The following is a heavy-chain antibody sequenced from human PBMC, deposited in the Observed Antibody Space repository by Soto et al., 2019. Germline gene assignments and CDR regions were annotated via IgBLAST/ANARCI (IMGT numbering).Heavy chain of an antibody. CDR3: ARGKRVECTATSCLFRGIDYYFGLDL. J-gene: IGHJ6*02. CDR2: IDQNGVI. CDR1: GASVSGFY. D-gene: IGHD2-8*02. V-gene: IGHV4-34*01. Sequence: SETLSLICGIKGASVSGFYWSWVRQPPRKALEFLGGIDQNGVIRYNSSHNGRLLMSLDMSKNELSLQLTSVTAADTARYYCARGKRVECTATSCLFRGIDYYFGLDLWGQGTPVTVSS.